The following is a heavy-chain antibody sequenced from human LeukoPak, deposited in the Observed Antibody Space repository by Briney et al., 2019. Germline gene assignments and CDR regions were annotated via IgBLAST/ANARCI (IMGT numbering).Heavy chain of an antibody. CDR2: SNPNSGVT. CDR3: ASGSSYDSSGRGFDY. J-gene: IGHJ4*02. V-gene: IGHV1-2*02. CDR1: GYTFSDHY. Sequence: GASVKVSCKASGYTFSDHYMHWVRQATGQGIAWMGWSNPNSGVTNYAQKFQGRVTMSRDTSISTAYMELSRLRFDDTAVYYCASGSSYDSSGRGFDYWGQGTLVTVSS. D-gene: IGHD3-22*01.